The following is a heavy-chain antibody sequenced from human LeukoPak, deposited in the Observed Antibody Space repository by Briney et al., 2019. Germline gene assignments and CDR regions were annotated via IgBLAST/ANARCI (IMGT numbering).Heavy chain of an antibody. CDR1: GGSIGSSSYY. Sequence: SETLSLTCTVSGGSIGSSSYYWGWIRQPPGKGLEWIGGIYYSGSTYYNPSLKSRVTISLDTSKKQFSLKVSSVTAADTAVYYCARDDQPRGWFDPWGQGTLVTVSS. V-gene: IGHV4-39*07. CDR2: IYYSGST. CDR3: ARDDQPRGWFDP. D-gene: IGHD2-2*01. J-gene: IGHJ5*02.